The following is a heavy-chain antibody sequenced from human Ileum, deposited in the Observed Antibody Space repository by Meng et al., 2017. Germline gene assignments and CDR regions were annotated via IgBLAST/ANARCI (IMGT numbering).Heavy chain of an antibody. CDR2: MSFDGSKI. CDR3: AFGVCGSNCYYLES. V-gene: IGHV3-30*03. J-gene: IGHJ4*02. D-gene: IGHD3-22*01. CDR1: GFTFSSYG. Sequence: QVQLVESGGGVVQLGGSLRLPGAASGFTFSSYGMHWVRQAPGKGLEWVALMSFDGSKIFYGDSVKGRFTISRDNSKNTLYLQMNSLRAEDTAVYYCAFGVCGSNCYYLESWGQGTLVTVSS.